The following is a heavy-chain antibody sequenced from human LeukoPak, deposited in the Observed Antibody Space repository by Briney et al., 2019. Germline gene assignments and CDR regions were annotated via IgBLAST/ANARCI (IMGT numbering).Heavy chain of an antibody. CDR3: ARGDSSGYYYLDY. CDR2: IYYSGST. Sequence: PSETLSLTCTVSGGSISSYYWGWIRQPPGKGLEWIGYIYYSGSTNYNPSLKSRVTISVDTSKNQFSLKLSSVTAADTAVYYCARGDSSGYYYLDYRGQGTLVTVSS. V-gene: IGHV4-59*01. J-gene: IGHJ4*02. D-gene: IGHD3-22*01. CDR1: GGSISSYY.